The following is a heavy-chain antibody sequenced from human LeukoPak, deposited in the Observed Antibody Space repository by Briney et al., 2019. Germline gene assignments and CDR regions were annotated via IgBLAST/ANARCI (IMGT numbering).Heavy chain of an antibody. V-gene: IGHV3-66*01. J-gene: IGHJ6*02. CDR1: GFSVSTNY. D-gene: IGHD3-10*02. CDR3: ARCSGYGMDV. CDR2: LSTGGHT. Sequence: PGGSLRLSCAVSGFSVSTNYLTWVRQAPGKGLEWVSVLSTGGHTYYADSVKGRFIISRDNSKNTLHLQMNSLRAEDTAVYYCARCSGYGMDVWGQGTTVTVSS.